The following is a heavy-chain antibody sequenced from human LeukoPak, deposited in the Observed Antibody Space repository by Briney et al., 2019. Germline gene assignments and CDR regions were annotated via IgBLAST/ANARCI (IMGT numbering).Heavy chain of an antibody. J-gene: IGHJ3*02. CDR1: GDSFSSVDYY. CDR2: IYYSGST. V-gene: IGHV4-39*07. CDR3: AARGSVTI. D-gene: IGHD1-26*01. Sequence: SETLSLTCTVSGDSFSSVDYYWGWIRQPPGKGLEWIGNIYYSGSTYYNPSLKSRVTISLDTSKNQFSLKLSSVTAADTAVYYCAARGSVTIWGQGTMVTVSS.